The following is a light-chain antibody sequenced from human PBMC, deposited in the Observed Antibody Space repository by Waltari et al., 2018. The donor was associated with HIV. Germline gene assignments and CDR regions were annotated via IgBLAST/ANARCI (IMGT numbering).Light chain of an antibody. Sequence: EIVLTQSPGTLSLSPGERATLSCRASQSVSSSYLAWYQQTPGQAPRLLIYGASHRATGIPDRFSGSGSGTDFTLTISRLEPEDFAVYSCQQYGSSPYTFGQGTKLEIK. CDR3: QQYGSSPYT. CDR2: GAS. J-gene: IGKJ2*01. V-gene: IGKV3-20*01. CDR1: QSVSSSY.